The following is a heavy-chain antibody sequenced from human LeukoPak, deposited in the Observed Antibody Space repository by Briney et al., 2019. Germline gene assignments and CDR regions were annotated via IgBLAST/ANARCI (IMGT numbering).Heavy chain of an antibody. V-gene: IGHV5-51*01. D-gene: IGHD6-19*01. J-gene: IGHJ4*02. CDR2: IYPGDSDT. Sequence: GGSLRLSCAASGFTVSSNYMSWVRQAPGKGLEWMGIIYPGDSDTRYSPSFQGQVTISADKSISTAYLQWSSLKASDTAMYYCARKYSSGSLGVDYWGQGTLVTVSS. CDR3: ARKYSSGSLGVDY. CDR1: GFTVSSNY.